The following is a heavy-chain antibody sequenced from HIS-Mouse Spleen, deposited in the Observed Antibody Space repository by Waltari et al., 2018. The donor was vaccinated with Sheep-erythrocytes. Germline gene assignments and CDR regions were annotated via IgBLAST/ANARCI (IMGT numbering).Heavy chain of an antibody. J-gene: IGHJ4*02. D-gene: IGHD3-22*01. V-gene: IGHV5-51*01. CDR1: GYSFTSYW. CDR2: SFPRDSDT. CDR3: ARPRYYYDSSGYYYFDY. Sequence: EVQLVQSGAEVKKPGESLKISCKGSGYSFTSYWIGWVRQFPGKGLEWMGISFPRDSDTIYRPSFQVQVTISADKSISTAYLQWSSLKASDTAMYYCARPRYYYDSSGYYYFDYWGQGTLLTVSS.